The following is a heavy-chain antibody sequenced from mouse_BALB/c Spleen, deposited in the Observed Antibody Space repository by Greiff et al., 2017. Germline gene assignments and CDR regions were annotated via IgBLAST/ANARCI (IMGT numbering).Heavy chain of an antibody. J-gene: IGHJ2*01. Sequence: EVKVEESGGGLVKPGGSLKLSCAASGFTFSSYTMSWVRQTPEKRLEWVATISSGGSYTYYPDSVKGRFTISRDNAKNTLYLQMSSLKSEDTAMYYCTRDGGWYFDYWGQGTTLTVSS. CDR1: GFTFSSYT. CDR2: ISSGGSYT. V-gene: IGHV5-6-4*01. D-gene: IGHD1-1*02. CDR3: TRDGGWYFDY.